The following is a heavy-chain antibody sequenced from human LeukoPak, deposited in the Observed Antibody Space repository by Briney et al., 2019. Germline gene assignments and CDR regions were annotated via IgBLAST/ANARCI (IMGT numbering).Heavy chain of an antibody. V-gene: IGHV4-59*08. CDR1: GGSISSYY. J-gene: IGHJ5*02. CDR2: IYYSGST. Sequence: PSETLSLTCTVSGGSISSYYWSWIRQPPGKGLEWIGYIYYSGSTNYNPSLKSRVTISVDTSKNQFSLKLSTVTAADTAVYYCARRVIAASGVGVWFDPWGQGTLVTVSS. D-gene: IGHD6-13*01. CDR3: ARRVIAASGVGVWFDP.